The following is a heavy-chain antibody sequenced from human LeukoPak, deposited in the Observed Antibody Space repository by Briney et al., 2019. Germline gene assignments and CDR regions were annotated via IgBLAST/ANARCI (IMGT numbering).Heavy chain of an antibody. J-gene: IGHJ4*02. CDR3: ARGEMGYDILTGYYQRYFDY. D-gene: IGHD3-9*01. CDR2: ISSSSSYI. V-gene: IGHV3-21*01. CDR1: GFTFGSYS. Sequence: GGSLRLSCAASGFTFGSYSMDWVRQAPGKGLEWVSSISSSSSYIYYADSVKGRFTISRDNAKNSLYLQMNSLRAEDTAVYYCARGEMGYDILTGYYQRYFDYWGQGTLVTVSS.